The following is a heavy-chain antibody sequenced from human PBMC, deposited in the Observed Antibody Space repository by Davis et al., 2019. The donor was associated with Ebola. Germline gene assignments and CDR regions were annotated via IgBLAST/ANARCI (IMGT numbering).Heavy chain of an antibody. D-gene: IGHD2-2*02. CDR1: GFTFSSYA. CDR2: ISGTGGST. Sequence: GGSLRLSCAASGFTFSSYAMSWVRQAPGKGLEWVSSISGTGGSTYYADSVKGRFTLSRDNSKNTLYLQMDSLRAEDTAVYYCAKGDIVVVAAAIYFDYWGQGTLVTVSS. J-gene: IGHJ4*02. V-gene: IGHV3-23*01. CDR3: AKGDIVVVAAAIYFDY.